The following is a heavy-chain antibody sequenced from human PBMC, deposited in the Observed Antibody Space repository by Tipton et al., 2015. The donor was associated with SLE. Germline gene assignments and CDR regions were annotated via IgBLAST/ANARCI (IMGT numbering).Heavy chain of an antibody. CDR2: IYSGGSA. Sequence: GSLRLSCAASGFTVSTNYMNWVRQAPGKGLEWVSVIYSGGSAYYADSVKGRFTISRDNSKSTLYLQMNSLRGEDTAVYYCARDRPLEGYFDYWGQGTLVTVSS. V-gene: IGHV3-66*01. J-gene: IGHJ4*02. CDR3: ARDRPLEGYFDY. CDR1: GFTVSTNY.